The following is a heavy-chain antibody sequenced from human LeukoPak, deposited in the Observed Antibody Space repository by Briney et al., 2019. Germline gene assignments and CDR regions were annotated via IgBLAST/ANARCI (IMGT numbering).Heavy chain of an antibody. J-gene: IGHJ4*02. CDR3: ARAVGDSGHGRYFDY. V-gene: IGHV4-59*01. CDR2: VENTGST. Sequence: SETLSLTCTVSGGSISNYWSWIRQPPGKGLEWIGNVENTGSTNYNPSLGSRVTISVDTSKNHFSLRLRSVAAADTAVYYCARAVGDSGHGRYFDYWGQGTLVTVSS. CDR1: GGSISNY. D-gene: IGHD5-12*01.